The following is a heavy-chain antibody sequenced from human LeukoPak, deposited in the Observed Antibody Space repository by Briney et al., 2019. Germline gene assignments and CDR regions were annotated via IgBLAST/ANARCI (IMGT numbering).Heavy chain of an antibody. CDR2: ISSGSNTI. CDR3: ARQPSGYSNLDY. Sequence: GGSLRLSCAASGFTFSTYSMTGVREAPGKALEWVSYISSGSNTIYYADSVKGRFTISRDNSKNTLYLQMNSLRAEDTAVYCCARQPSGYSNLDYWGQGTLVTVSS. J-gene: IGHJ4*02. V-gene: IGHV3-48*01. D-gene: IGHD3-22*01. CDR1: GFTFSTYS.